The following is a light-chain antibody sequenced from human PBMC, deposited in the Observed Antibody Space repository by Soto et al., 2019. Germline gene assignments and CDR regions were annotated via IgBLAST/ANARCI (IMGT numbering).Light chain of an antibody. V-gene: IGKV3-11*01. CDR1: QSVNSN. Sequence: EIVMTQSPASLSVSPGARATLSCRASQSVNSNLAWYQQKPGQTPRLLIYGASNRPTGIPARFSGRGSGTEFTLTISSTEPEDCAVDYWQQRRNWQVTFGHGTRLDI. J-gene: IGKJ5*01. CDR2: GAS. CDR3: QQRRNWQVT.